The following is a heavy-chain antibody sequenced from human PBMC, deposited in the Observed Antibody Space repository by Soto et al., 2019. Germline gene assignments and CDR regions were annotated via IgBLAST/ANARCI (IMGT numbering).Heavy chain of an antibody. J-gene: IGHJ4*02. V-gene: IGHV4-34*01. CDR3: ARVISGGIDSSGYYVFDY. CDR1: GGSFSGYY. CDR2: VNHSGST. Sequence: SETLSLTCGVYGGSFSGYYWSWIRQPPGKGLEWIGEVNHSGSTNYNPSLKSRVTISVDTSKNQFSLKLSSATAADTAVYYCARVISGGIDSSGYYVFDYWGQGTLITAPQ. D-gene: IGHD3-22*01.